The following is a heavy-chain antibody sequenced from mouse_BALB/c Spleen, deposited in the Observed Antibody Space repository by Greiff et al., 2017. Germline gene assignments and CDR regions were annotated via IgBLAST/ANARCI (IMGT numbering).Heavy chain of an antibody. V-gene: IGHV1-7*01. J-gene: IGHJ2*01. CDR3: ARRRFDY. CDR1: GYTFTSYW. CDR2: INPSTGYT. Sequence: VQRVESGAELAKPGASVKMSCKASGYTFTSYWMHWVKQRPGQGLEWIGYINPSTGYTEYNQKFKDKATLTADKSSSTAYMQLSSLTSEDSAVYYCARRRFDYWGQGATLTVSS.